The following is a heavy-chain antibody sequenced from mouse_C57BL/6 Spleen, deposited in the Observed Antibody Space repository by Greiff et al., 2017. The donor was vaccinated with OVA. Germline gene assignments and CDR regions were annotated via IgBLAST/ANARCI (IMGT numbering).Heavy chain of an antibody. CDR1: GYTFTSYW. CDR3: ARWRVVADYYAMDY. CDR2: IDPSDSYT. D-gene: IGHD1-1*01. J-gene: IGHJ4*01. V-gene: IGHV1-50*01. Sequence: QVQLQQPGAELVKPGASVKLSCKASGYTFTSYWMQWVKQRPGQGLEWIGEIDPSDSYTNYNQKFKGKATLTVDTSSSTAYMLLSSLTSEDSAVYYCARWRVVADYYAMDYWGQGTSVTVSS.